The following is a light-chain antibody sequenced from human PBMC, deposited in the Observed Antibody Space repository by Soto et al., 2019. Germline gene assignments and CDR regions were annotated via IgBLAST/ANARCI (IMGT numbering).Light chain of an antibody. CDR3: QQYGSSPQA. V-gene: IGKV3-20*01. Sequence: ELLLTQSPATLSLSPGEIATLSCRASQSGSSSFLAWYQQKPGQAPRLPIYDASSRATGIPDRFSGSGSGTDFTLTISRLEPEDFAVYYCQQYGSSPQAFGQGTKVDIK. CDR2: DAS. CDR1: QSGSSSF. J-gene: IGKJ1*01.